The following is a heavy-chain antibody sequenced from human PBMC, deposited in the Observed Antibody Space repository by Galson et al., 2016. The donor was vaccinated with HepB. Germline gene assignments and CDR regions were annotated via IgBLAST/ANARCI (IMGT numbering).Heavy chain of an antibody. J-gene: IGHJ5*02. CDR3: ARDHGGWSILWRGNHWFDP. D-gene: IGHD2-21*01. V-gene: IGHV3-48*02. CDR2: ISSSSSTI. Sequence: SLRLSCAASGFTFSSYSMNWVRQAPGKGLEWVSYISSSSSTIYYADSVKGRFTISRDNAKNSLYLQMNSLRDEDTAVYYCARDHGGWSILWRGNHWFDPWGQGTLVTVSS. CDR1: GFTFSSYS.